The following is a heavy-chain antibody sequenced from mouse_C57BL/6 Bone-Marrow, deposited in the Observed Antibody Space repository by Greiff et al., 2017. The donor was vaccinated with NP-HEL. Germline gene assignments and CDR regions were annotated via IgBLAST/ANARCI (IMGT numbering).Heavy chain of an antibody. CDR1: GFTFSDYY. J-gene: IGHJ3*01. D-gene: IGHD1-1*01. V-gene: IGHV5-12*01. CDR3: ARHYYGSSYGFAY. CDR2: ISNGGGST. Sequence: EVKVVESGGGLVQPGGSLKLSCAASGFTFSDYYMYWVRQTPEKRLEWVAYISNGGGSTYYPDTVKGRFTISRDNAKNTLYLQMSRLKSEDTAMYYCARHYYGSSYGFAYWGQGTLVTVSA.